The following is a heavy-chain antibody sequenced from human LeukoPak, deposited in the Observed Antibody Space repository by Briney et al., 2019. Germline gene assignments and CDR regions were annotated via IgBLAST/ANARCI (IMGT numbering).Heavy chain of an antibody. CDR1: GYTFTGYY. CDR3: ARGGIVGALLNY. Sequence: ASVKVSCKASGYTFTGYYMHWARQAPGQGLEWMGWINPNSGGTNYAQKFQGRVTMTRGTSISTAYMELSRLRSDDTAVYYCARGGIVGALLNYWGQGTLVTVSS. CDR2: INPNSGGT. J-gene: IGHJ4*02. V-gene: IGHV1-2*02. D-gene: IGHD1-26*01.